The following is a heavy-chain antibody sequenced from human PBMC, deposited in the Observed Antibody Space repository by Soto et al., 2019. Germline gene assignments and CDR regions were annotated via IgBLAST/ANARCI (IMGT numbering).Heavy chain of an antibody. CDR2: IYYSGST. CDR1: GGSISSGGYY. Sequence: SVTLSLTCTVSGGSISSGGYYWSWIRQHPGKGLEWIGYIYYSGSTYYNPSLKSRVTISVDTSKNQFSLKLSSVTAADTAVYYCARGNLGELSSHWFDPWGQGTQVTLSS. D-gene: IGHD3-16*02. V-gene: IGHV4-31*03. CDR3: ARGNLGELSSHWFDP. J-gene: IGHJ5*02.